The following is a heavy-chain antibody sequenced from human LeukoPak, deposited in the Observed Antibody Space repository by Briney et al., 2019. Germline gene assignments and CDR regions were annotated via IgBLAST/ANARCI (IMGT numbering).Heavy chain of an antibody. J-gene: IGHJ6*03. CDR2: INPNSGGT. CDR1: GYTFTGYY. CDR3: ARTPYSSSWQSYYYYYMDV. D-gene: IGHD6-13*01. V-gene: IGHV1-2*06. Sequence: ASVKVSCKASGYTFTGYYMHWVRQAPGQGLEWMGRINPNSGGTNYAQKFQGRVTMTRDMSISTAYMELSRLRSDDTAVYYCARTPYSSSWQSYYYYYMDVWGKGTTVTVSS.